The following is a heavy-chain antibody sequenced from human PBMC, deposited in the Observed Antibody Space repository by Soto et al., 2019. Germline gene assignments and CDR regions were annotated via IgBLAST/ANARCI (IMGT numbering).Heavy chain of an antibody. J-gene: IGHJ4*02. CDR3: SRGRSFPLVRVPLVS. D-gene: IGHD3-10*01. CDR2: ISHSGRA. CDR1: GFSIQTSYF. V-gene: IGHV4-38-2*01. Sequence: SETLSLTCGVSGFSIQTSYFWGWIRQPPGKGLEWIGLISHSGRAISHPSFASRATISLDTTNNAFSLTLKSVTAADTAVYDCSRGRSFPLVRVPLVSWGQGTLLNVSS.